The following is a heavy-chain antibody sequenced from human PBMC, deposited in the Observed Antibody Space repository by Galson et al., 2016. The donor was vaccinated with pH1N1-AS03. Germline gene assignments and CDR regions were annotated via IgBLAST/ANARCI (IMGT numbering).Heavy chain of an antibody. CDR3: ARSPAYFYDSSGYIPMSGSPHCDY. V-gene: IGHV3-30*04. Sequence: SLRLSCAVSGFTFSSYAMHWVRQAPGKGLEWVAVISYDGSNKYYADYVKGRFTISRDNSKNTLYLQMNSLRAEDTAVYYCARSPAYFYDSSGYIPMSGSPHCDYWGQGTLVTVSS. D-gene: IGHD3-22*01. CDR1: GFTFSSYA. CDR2: ISYDGSNK. J-gene: IGHJ4*02.